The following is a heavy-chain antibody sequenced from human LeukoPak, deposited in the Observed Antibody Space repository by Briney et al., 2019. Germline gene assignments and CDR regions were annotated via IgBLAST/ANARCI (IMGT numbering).Heavy chain of an antibody. CDR3: ARGSPWAYYYYYMDV. D-gene: IGHD3-10*01. CDR1: GGTFSSYA. V-gene: IGHV1-2*02. CDR2: INLNSGGT. J-gene: IGHJ6*03. Sequence: ASVKVSCKASGGTFSSYAISWVRQAPGQGLEWMGWINLNSGGTNDAQKFQGRVTMTRDTSISTAYMELSRLRSGDTAVYYCARGSPWAYYYYYMDVWGKGTTVTISS.